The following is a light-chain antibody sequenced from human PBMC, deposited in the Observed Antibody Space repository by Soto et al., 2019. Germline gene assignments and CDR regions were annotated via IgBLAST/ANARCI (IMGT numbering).Light chain of an antibody. CDR2: AAS. CDR1: QGISNY. J-gene: IGKJ1*01. CDR3: QKYNSAPWT. Sequence: DIQMTQSPSSLSASVGDRVTITCRASQGISNYLAWYQQKPGTVPKLLISAASTLQTGVPSRFSGGGSGTDFTLTISSLQPEDVATYYCQKYNSAPWTFGQGTTGDIK. V-gene: IGKV1-27*01.